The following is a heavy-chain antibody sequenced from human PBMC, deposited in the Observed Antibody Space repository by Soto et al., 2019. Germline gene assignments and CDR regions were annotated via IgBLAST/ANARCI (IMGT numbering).Heavy chain of an antibody. Sequence: QVQLVQSGAEVKKPGASVTVSCKASGYTFSDYYIHWMRQAPGQGLEWMGWINPNSGGTKYAHKFQGWVTMTRDTAIKTAYMELSRLTSDDTAVYYCARESGGATATLDYYYFYMDVWGKGTTVTVSS. CDR1: GYTFSDYY. D-gene: IGHD5-12*01. CDR3: ARESGGATATLDYYYFYMDV. CDR2: INPNSGGT. V-gene: IGHV1-2*04. J-gene: IGHJ6*03.